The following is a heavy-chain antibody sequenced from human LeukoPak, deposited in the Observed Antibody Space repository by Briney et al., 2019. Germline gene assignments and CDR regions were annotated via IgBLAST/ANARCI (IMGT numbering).Heavy chain of an antibody. CDR3: ARMATTKEYY. J-gene: IGHJ4*02. CDR1: GFTFSSYS. V-gene: IGHV3-21*01. Sequence: PGGSLRLSCAASGFTFSSYSMNWVRQAPGKGLEWVSSISSSSSYIYYADSVKGRFTISRDNAKNSLCLQMNSLRAEDTAVYYCARMATTKEYYWGQGTLVTVSS. CDR2: ISSSSSYI. D-gene: IGHD5-24*01.